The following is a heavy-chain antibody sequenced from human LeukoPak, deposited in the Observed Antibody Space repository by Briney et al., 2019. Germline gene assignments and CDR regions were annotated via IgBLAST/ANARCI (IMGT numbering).Heavy chain of an antibody. CDR1: GFTFNTYA. V-gene: IGHV3-23*01. CDR2: ISGSGGTT. Sequence: GGSLRLSCAASGFTFNTYAMSWVRQAPGKGLEWVSGISGSGGTTYYADSVKGRYTISRDKSKNTLDLQMNSLRAEDTAVYYCAKAGTGTNMIFDYWGQGTLVTVSS. D-gene: IGHD1-1*01. J-gene: IGHJ4*02. CDR3: AKAGTGTNMIFDY.